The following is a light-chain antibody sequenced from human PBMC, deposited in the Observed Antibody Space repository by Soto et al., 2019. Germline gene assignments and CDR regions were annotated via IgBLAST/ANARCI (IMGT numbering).Light chain of an antibody. Sequence: QSALTQPASVSGSPGQSITISCTGTSNDVGGYKFVSWYQQYPGKAPKLLIYEVSNRPSGVSNRFSGSKSGNTASLTISGLQPEDEADYYCSLKTSSSPYVFGTGTKLTVL. V-gene: IGLV2-14*01. CDR3: SLKTSSSPYV. J-gene: IGLJ1*01. CDR1: SNDVGGYKF. CDR2: EVS.